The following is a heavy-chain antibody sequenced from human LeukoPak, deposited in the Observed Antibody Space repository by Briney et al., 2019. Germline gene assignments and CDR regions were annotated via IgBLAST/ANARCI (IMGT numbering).Heavy chain of an antibody. J-gene: IGHJ4*02. Sequence: SETLSLTCSVSGGSISIYYWSWMRQPAGKGLEWIGHICTSGSTNYNPSLKSRVTMSVDTSKNQFSLKLSSVTAADTAVYYCARGPTTVTRAFDYWGQGTLVTVSS. CDR2: ICTSGST. D-gene: IGHD4-17*01. CDR1: GGSISIYY. CDR3: ARGPTTVTRAFDY. V-gene: IGHV4-4*07.